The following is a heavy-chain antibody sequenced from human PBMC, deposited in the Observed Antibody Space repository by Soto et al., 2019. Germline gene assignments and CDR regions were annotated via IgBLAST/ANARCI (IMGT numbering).Heavy chain of an antibody. CDR3: ARESEDLTSNFDY. V-gene: IGHV3-21*06. J-gene: IGHJ4*01. CDR1: RFTFGRYG. CDR2: ISSTTNYI. Sequence: SLLLSRDASRFTFGRYGMNGGRQAPGKGLEWVSSISSTTNYIYYGDSMKGRFTISRDNAKNSLYLEMNSLRAEDTAVYYCARESEDLTSNFDYWGHGPLLTFSS.